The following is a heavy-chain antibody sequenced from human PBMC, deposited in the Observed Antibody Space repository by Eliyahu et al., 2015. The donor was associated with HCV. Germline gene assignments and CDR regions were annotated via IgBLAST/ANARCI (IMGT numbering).Heavy chain of an antibody. CDR1: GFTFSSYA. Sequence: QVQLVESGGGVVQPGRSLRLSCAASGFTFSSYAMHWVRQAPGKGLGWVAVISYDGSNKYYADSVKGRFTISRDNSKNTLYLQMNSLRAEDTAVYYCARDRGSSGPFDYWGQGTLVTVSS. V-gene: IGHV3-30-3*01. CDR2: ISYDGSNK. CDR3: ARDRGSSGPFDY. J-gene: IGHJ4*02. D-gene: IGHD3-22*01.